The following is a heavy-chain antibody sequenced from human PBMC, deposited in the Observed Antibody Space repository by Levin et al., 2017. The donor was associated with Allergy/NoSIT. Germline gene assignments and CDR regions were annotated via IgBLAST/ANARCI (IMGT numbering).Heavy chain of an antibody. Sequence: PGGSLRLSCEGSGFTFKNYGMHWVRQAPGGGLEWVTHISYNGRKKEYADSVEGRFTISRDNSRNTLFLEMNTLRVDDTAVYYCASVWGEGLPSGAYRAFDGWGQGTLVTVSS. J-gene: IGHJ5*02. D-gene: IGHD2-15*01. CDR1: GFTFKNYG. CDR2: ISYNGRKK. V-gene: IGHV3-30*03. CDR3: ASVWGEGLPSGAYRAFDG.